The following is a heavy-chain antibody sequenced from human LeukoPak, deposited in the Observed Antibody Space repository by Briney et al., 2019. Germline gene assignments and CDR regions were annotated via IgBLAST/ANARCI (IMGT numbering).Heavy chain of an antibody. Sequence: GGSLRLSCAASGFTFSSFAMHWVRQSPGKGLEWVAVIWYDGSNKLYADSVKGRFTISRDNSRNTLYLQMNSLSAADTAVYYCARDRYSSMWSVFEYWGQGALVTVSS. D-gene: IGHD6-13*01. CDR1: GFTFSSFA. CDR3: ARDRYSSMWSVFEY. V-gene: IGHV3-33*01. J-gene: IGHJ4*02. CDR2: IWYDGSNK.